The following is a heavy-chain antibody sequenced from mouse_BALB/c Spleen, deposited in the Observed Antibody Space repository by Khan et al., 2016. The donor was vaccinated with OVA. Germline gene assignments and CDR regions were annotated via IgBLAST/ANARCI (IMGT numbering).Heavy chain of an antibody. Sequence: EVKLEESGAELVKPGASVKLSCTASGFNIKDTYIHWVKQRPEQGLEWIGRIDPANGYTKFDPKFQGKATIAADPSSNTAYLQLSSLTSEDTAVYFCARDYWDVFAYWGQGTLVSVSA. CDR3: ARDYWDVFAY. V-gene: IGHV14-3*02. CDR1: GFNIKDTY. J-gene: IGHJ3*01. CDR2: IDPANGYT. D-gene: IGHD4-1*01.